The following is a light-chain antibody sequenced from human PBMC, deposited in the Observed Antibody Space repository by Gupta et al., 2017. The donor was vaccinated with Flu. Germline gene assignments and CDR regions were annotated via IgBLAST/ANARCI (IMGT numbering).Light chain of an antibody. CDR3: QQESTFYYT. V-gene: IGKV1-5*03. Sequence: GDRVTITCRASQSISSWLAWYQQKPGRAPKLLIYKASSLQSGVPSRFSGSGSGTEFTLTISSLQPDDFATYYCQQESTFYYTFGQGTKLEIK. CDR2: KAS. CDR1: QSISSW. J-gene: IGKJ2*01.